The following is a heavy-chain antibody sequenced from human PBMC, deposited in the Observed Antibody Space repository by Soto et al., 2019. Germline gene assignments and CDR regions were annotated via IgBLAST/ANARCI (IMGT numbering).Heavy chain of an antibody. V-gene: IGHV1-46*01. CDR3: AREFSSGRAY. D-gene: IGHD6-19*01. Sequence: QVQLVQSGAEVKKPGASVKVSCKASGYTFTHYYMHWVRQAPGQGLEWMGIINPGGGSTNYAQKFQGRVTMTRDTSTSTVYMELSSLRSDDTAVYYCAREFSSGRAYWGQGTLVTVSS. J-gene: IGHJ4*02. CDR2: INPGGGST. CDR1: GYTFTHYY.